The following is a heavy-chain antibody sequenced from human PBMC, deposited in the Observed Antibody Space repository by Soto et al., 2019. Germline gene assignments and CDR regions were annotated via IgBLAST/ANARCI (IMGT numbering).Heavy chain of an antibody. D-gene: IGHD3-22*01. CDR3: ARGSYDSSGYYYHYFDY. CDR2: IIPIFGTA. Sequence: GASVKVSCKASGGTFGSYAISWVRQAPGQGLEWMGGIIPIFGTANYAQKFQGRVAITADESTSTAYMELSSLRSEDTAVYYCARGSYDSSGYYYHYFDYWGQGALVTVSS. CDR1: GGTFGSYA. V-gene: IGHV1-69*13. J-gene: IGHJ4*02.